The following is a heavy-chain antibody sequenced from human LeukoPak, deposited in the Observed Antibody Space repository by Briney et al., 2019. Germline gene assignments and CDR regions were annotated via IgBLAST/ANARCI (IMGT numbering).Heavy chain of an antibody. V-gene: IGHV1-2*02. J-gene: IGHJ4*02. CDR3: ARAGSTMMYSPSVKLDY. CDR2: INPNSGGT. D-gene: IGHD6-19*01. CDR1: GYTFTGYY. Sequence: ASVKVSCKASGYTFTGYYMHWVRQAPGQGLEWMGWINPNSGGTNYAEKFKGRVTMTRDTSISTAYMEMSRLRSEDTAVDYCARAGSTMMYSPSVKLDYWGRGTLVSVSS.